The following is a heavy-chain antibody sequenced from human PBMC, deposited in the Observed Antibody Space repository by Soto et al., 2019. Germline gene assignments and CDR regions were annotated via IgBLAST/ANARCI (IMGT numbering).Heavy chain of an antibody. J-gene: IGHJ3*02. CDR1: GGSISSGGDS. CDR3: ARVWGYSYGLASDI. CDR2: IYHSGST. D-gene: IGHD5-18*01. Sequence: TLSLTCAVSGGSISSGGDSWSWIRQPTGKGLEWIGYIYHSGSTYYNQYLKSQVKISVDRSKSQFSLMLSSVTAADTAVYYCARVWGYSYGLASDIWGQGT. V-gene: IGHV4-30-2*01.